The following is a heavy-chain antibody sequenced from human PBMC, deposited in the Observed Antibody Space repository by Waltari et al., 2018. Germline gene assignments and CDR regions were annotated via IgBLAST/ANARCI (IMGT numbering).Heavy chain of an antibody. CDR2: IRYDGSNK. Sequence: QVQLVESGGGVVQPGGYLRLSCAASGFTFSSYGMHWVRQAPGKGLEWVAFIRYDGSNKYYADSVKGRFTISRDNSKNTLYLQMNSLRTEDTAVYYCAKGPYGSSYDYWGQGTLVTVSS. CDR1: GFTFSSYG. V-gene: IGHV3-30*02. J-gene: IGHJ4*02. CDR3: AKGPYGSSYDY. D-gene: IGHD6-6*01.